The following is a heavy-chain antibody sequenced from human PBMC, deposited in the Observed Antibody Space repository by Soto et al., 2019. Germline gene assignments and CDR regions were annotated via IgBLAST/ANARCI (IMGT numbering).Heavy chain of an antibody. CDR1: GFTFSSYS. CDR3: ARDTEAVAGIYYYYYGMDV. CDR2: ISSSSSTI. D-gene: IGHD6-19*01. V-gene: IGHV3-48*02. J-gene: IGHJ6*02. Sequence: QSGGSLRLSRAASGFTFSSYSMNWVRQAPGKGLEWVSYISSSSSTIYYADSVKGRFTISRDNAKNSLYLQMNSLRDEDTAVYYCARDTEAVAGIYYYYYGMDVWGQGTTVTVSS.